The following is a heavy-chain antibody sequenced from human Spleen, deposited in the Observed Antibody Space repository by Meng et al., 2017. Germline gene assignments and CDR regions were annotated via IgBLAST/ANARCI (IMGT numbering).Heavy chain of an antibody. D-gene: IGHD3-22*01. V-gene: IGHV3-49*03. CDR1: GFTFAFGDYA. Sequence: GGSLRLSCTASGFTFAFGDYAMSWFRQAPGRGLEWVGFIRSKVYGGTTEYAASVKGRFTISRDDSKNTLYLQMNSLKTEDTAVYYCTTDPGYYDSSGYYFDYWGQGTLVTVSS. CDR3: TTDPGYYDSSGYYFDY. J-gene: IGHJ4*02. CDR2: IRSKVYGGTT.